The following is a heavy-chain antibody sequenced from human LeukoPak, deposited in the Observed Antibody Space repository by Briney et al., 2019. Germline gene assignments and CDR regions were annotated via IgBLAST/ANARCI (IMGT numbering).Heavy chain of an antibody. CDR1: GFTFSSYA. CDR2: ISYDGSNK. CDR3: TKDGRVASAANRPTYYYGMDV. J-gene: IGHJ6*02. Sequence: GGSLRLSCAASGFTFSSYAMHWVRQAPGKGLEWVAVISYDGSNKYYADSVKGRFTISRDNSKNSLYLQMSSLRVEDTAVYYCTKDGRVASAANRPTYYYGMDVWGQGTTVIVSS. V-gene: IGHV3-30-3*01. D-gene: IGHD2-2*01.